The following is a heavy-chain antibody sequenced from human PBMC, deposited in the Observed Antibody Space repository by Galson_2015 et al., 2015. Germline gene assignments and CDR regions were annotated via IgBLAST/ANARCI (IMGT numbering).Heavy chain of an antibody. J-gene: IGHJ6*04. Sequence: LRLSCAASGFTFSNAWMSWVRQAPGKGLEWVGRIKSKTDGGTTDYAAPVKGRFTISRDDSKNTLYLQMNSLKTEDTAVYYCTTVLPLDYGDYIMDVWGKGTTVTVSS. D-gene: IGHD4-17*01. V-gene: IGHV3-15*01. CDR2: IKSKTDGGTT. CDR1: GFTFSNAW. CDR3: TTVLPLDYGDYIMDV.